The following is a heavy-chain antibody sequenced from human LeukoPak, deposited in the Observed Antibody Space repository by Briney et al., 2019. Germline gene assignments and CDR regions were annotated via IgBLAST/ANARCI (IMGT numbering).Heavy chain of an antibody. CDR3: ARDREEGCSSTSCYRFDP. CDR1: GGTFSSYA. CDR2: IIPIFGTA. Sequence: GASVKVSCKASGGTFSSYAMSWVRQAPGQGLEWMGGIIPIFGTANYAQKFQGRVTITTDESTSTAYMELSSLRSEDTAVYYCARDREEGCSSTSCYRFDPWGQGTLVTVSS. J-gene: IGHJ5*02. V-gene: IGHV1-69*05. D-gene: IGHD2-2*01.